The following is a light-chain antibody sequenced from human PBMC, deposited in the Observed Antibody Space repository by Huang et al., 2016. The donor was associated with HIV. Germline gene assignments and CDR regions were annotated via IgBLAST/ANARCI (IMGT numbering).Light chain of an antibody. CDR3: QQSYNIPRT. CDR2: AAA. J-gene: IGKJ1*01. CDR1: HSINSY. V-gene: IGKV1-39*01. Sequence: DIQMTQSPSSLSASVGERVTITCRSSHSINSYLNCYQQKPGKAPKLLLYAAANLQIGVPSRFSGSGSGTDFTLTISSLQPEDFATFYCQQSYNIPRTFGQGTKVETK.